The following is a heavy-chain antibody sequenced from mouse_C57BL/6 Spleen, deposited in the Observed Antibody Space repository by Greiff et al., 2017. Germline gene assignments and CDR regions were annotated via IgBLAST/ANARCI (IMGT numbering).Heavy chain of an antibody. CDR3: ASPYYYGSSYYFDY. D-gene: IGHD1-1*01. Sequence: VQLVESGPELVKPGASVKISCKASGYAFSSSWMNWVKQRPGKGLEWIGRIYPGDGDTNYNGKFKGKATLTADKSSSTAYMQLSSLTSEDSAVYFCASPYYYGSSYYFDYWGQGTTLTVSS. CDR2: IYPGDGDT. V-gene: IGHV1-82*01. J-gene: IGHJ2*01. CDR1: GYAFSSSW.